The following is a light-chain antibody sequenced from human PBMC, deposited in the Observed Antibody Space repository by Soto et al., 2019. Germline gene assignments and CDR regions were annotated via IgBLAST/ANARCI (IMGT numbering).Light chain of an antibody. CDR2: GAS. Sequence: QSALTQPPSASGSPGQSVAISCTGTSSDVGGYNYVSWYQQHPGKAPNPMIIGASTGPSGAPARFSGSSPGNTAPLPISGFRAKDEGAYYGTSFAPGRFCVFGIGTKVPVL. CDR3: TSFAPGRFCV. J-gene: IGLJ1*01. CDR1: SSDVGGYNY. V-gene: IGLV2-8*01.